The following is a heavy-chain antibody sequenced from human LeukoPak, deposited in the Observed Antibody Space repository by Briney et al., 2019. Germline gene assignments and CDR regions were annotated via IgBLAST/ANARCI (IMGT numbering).Heavy chain of an antibody. Sequence: GGSLRLSCAASGFIFNNYWLTWVRQSPGKGLEWLASIKQDGREKKYVDSVKGRFTISRDNAKNSLYLQMNTLRAEDTAVYYCARDPYDYWGQGTLVTVSS. J-gene: IGHJ4*02. CDR1: GFIFNNYW. V-gene: IGHV3-7*01. CDR2: IKQDGREK. CDR3: ARDPYDY.